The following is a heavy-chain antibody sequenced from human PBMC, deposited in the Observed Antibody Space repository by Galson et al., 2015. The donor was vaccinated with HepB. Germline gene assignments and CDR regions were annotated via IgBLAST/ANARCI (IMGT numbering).Heavy chain of an antibody. J-gene: IGHJ6*02. V-gene: IGHV4-31*03. Sequence: TLSLTCTVSGGSLSSDSHYWSWIRQHPGKGLEWIGYIYYSGSAYYNPSLKSRVTISVDTSKNQFSLKLRSVTAADTAVYYCARDFQQWQPSGDYSYCGMDVWGQGTTVTVSS. CDR3: ARDFQQWQPSGDYSYCGMDV. CDR2: IYYSGSA. D-gene: IGHD6-19*01. CDR1: GGSLSSDSHY.